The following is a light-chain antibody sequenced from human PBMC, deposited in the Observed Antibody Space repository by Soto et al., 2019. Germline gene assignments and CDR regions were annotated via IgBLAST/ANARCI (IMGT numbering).Light chain of an antibody. CDR2: GAS. V-gene: IGKV3D-15*01. Sequence: EIVMTQSPATLSVSPGERATLSCRASQSVSSNLAWYQQKPGQAPRLLIYGASTRATGIPARFSGSVSGTEFNLTISSLQSAAFAVYYCQQYNNWLQITFGQGTRLEIK. CDR3: QQYNNWLQIT. CDR1: QSVSSN. J-gene: IGKJ5*01.